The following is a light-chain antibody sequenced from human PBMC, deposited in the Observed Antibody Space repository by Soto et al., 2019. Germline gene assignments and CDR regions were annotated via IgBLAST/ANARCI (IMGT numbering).Light chain of an antibody. CDR2: EVS. V-gene: IGLV2-14*01. Sequence: QSALTQPASVSGSPGQSITISCTGTSSDVGGYNYVSWYQQHPGKAPKLMIYEVSNRPSGVSNRVSGSKSGNTASLTISGLQKDDEADYYCRSGTSSSTRDYVFGPGTKVTVL. J-gene: IGLJ1*01. CDR3: RSGTSSSTRDYV. CDR1: SSDVGGYNY.